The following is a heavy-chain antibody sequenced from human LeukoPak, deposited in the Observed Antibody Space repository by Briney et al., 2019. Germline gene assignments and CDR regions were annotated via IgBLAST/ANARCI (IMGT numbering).Heavy chain of an antibody. CDR3: ARRWGAAAGTWYYYYYYMDV. CDR1: GGSFSGYY. CDR2: INHSGST. V-gene: IGHV4-34*01. Sequence: SETLSLTCAVYGGSFSGYYWSWIRQPPGKGLEWIGEINHSGSTNYNPSLKSRVTISVDTSKNQFSLKLSSVTAADTAVYYCARRWGAAAGTWYYYYYYMDVWGKGTTVTISS. J-gene: IGHJ6*03. D-gene: IGHD6-13*01.